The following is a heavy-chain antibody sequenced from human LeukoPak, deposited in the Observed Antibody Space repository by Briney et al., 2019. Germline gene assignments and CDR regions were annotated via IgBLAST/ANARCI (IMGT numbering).Heavy chain of an antibody. CDR2: ISVYNGDT. Sequence: ASVKVSCKASGYTFTSFDISWVRQAPGQGLEWMGWISVYNGDTNCAQKLQDRVTMTTDTSTSTAYMELRSLRSDDTAVYYCARVSRGVNICDSWGQGTLVTVSS. CDR1: GYTFTSFD. J-gene: IGHJ4*02. V-gene: IGHV1-18*01. D-gene: IGHD2/OR15-2a*01. CDR3: ARVSRGVNICDS.